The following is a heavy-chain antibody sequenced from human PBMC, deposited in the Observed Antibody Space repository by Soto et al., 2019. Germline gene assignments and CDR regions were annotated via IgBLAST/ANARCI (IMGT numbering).Heavy chain of an antibody. Sequence: GGSLSLSCAASGFPFSSYAMTWVRQAPGKGLEWVSSISGSGGSTYYADSVKGRFTISRDNSKNTLYLQMNSLKAEDTAVYYCAKALSSGWRRFDYWGQGTLVTVSS. D-gene: IGHD6-19*01. V-gene: IGHV3-23*01. CDR3: AKALSSGWRRFDY. CDR2: ISGSGGST. J-gene: IGHJ4*02. CDR1: GFPFSSYA.